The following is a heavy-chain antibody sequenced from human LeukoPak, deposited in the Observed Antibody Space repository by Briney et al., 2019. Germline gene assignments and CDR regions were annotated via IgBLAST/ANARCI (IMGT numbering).Heavy chain of an antibody. Sequence: PGGSLRLSCAAYGFTFSSYSMNWVRQAPGKELEWVSSISSSSSHIYYADSVKGRFTISRDNAKNSLYLQMNSLRAEDTAVYYCARMRRVGKEDAFDIWGQGTMVTVSS. V-gene: IGHV3-21*01. CDR2: ISSSSSHI. CDR1: GFTFSSYS. D-gene: IGHD1-14*01. CDR3: ARMRRVGKEDAFDI. J-gene: IGHJ3*02.